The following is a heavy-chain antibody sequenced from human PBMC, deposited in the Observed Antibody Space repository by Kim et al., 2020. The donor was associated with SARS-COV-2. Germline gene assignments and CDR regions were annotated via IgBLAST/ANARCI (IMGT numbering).Heavy chain of an antibody. CDR1: GFTFSNAW. CDR3: TTENCSSTSCYGGRNSYYGMDV. Sequence: GGSLRLSCAASGFTFSNAWMSWVRQAPGKGLEWVGRIKSKTDGGTTDYAAPVKAIFTISRNDSKNTLYLQMNSLKTEDKGVYYCTTENCSSTSCYGGRNSYYGMDVWGQGNTVTVSS. J-gene: IGHJ6*02. CDR2: IKSKTDGGTT. D-gene: IGHD2-2*01. V-gene: IGHV3-15*01.